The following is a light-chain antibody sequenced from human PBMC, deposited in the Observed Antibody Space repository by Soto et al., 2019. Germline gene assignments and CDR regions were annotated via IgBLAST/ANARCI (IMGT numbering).Light chain of an antibody. CDR3: QQYSSILWT. J-gene: IGKJ1*01. V-gene: IGKV3-20*01. CDR2: GAC. Sequence: ESVLTQSPGTLSLSPGERATLSCRASQSISSSYLAWYQQKPGQAPRLLVYGACTRATGIPDRFSGSGSGTDFTLTISSMDPEDFAIYYCQQYSSILWTFGQGTRVEIK. CDR1: QSISSSY.